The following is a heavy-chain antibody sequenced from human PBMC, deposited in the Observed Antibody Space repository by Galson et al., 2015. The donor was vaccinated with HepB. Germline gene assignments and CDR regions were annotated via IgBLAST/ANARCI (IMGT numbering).Heavy chain of an antibody. CDR2: ITSSGGNS. D-gene: IGHD3-10*01. Sequence: SLRLSCAASGFSFTRYAMTWVRQAPGKGLEWVSSITSSGGNSYYTDSVKGRSTVSRDNSKRTLYLQMNSLRGEDTAVYYCAKDRSRDYYGSGSYYSLYSYGMDVWGQGTTVTVSS. V-gene: IGHV3-23*01. CDR3: AKDRSRDYYGSGSYYSLYSYGMDV. J-gene: IGHJ6*02. CDR1: GFSFTRYA.